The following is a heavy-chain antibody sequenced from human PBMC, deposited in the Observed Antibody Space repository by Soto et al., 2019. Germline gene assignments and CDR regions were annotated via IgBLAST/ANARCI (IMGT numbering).Heavy chain of an antibody. CDR3: ARTVIMAAAGLYYFDY. J-gene: IGHJ4*02. CDR1: GGSISSGGYY. CDR2: IYYSGST. Sequence: SETLSLTCTVSGGSISSGGYYWSWIRQHPGKGLEWIGYIYYSGSTYYNPSLKSRVTISVDTSKNQFSLKLSSVTAADTAVYYCARTVIMAAAGLYYFDYWGQGTLVTVSS. D-gene: IGHD6-13*01. V-gene: IGHV4-31*03.